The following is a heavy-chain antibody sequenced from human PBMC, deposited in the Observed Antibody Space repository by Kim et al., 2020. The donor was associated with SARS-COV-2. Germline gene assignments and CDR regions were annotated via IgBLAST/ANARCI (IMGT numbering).Heavy chain of an antibody. CDR1: GGSFSGYY. D-gene: IGHD3-16*01. CDR3: ATGLIPRRGLDY. J-gene: IGHJ4*02. V-gene: IGHV4-34*01. Sequence: SETLSLTCAVYGGSFSGYYWSWIRQPPGKGLEWIGEINHSGSTNYNPSLKSRVTISVDTSKNQFSLKLSSVTAADTAVYYCATGLIPRRGLDYWGQGTLVTVSS. CDR2: INHSGST.